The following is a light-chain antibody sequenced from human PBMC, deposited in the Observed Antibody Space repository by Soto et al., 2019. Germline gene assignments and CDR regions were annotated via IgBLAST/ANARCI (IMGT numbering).Light chain of an antibody. CDR3: SSYTGSSTYVV. V-gene: IGLV2-14*01. CDR1: SSDVGGYNY. Sequence: QSVLTQPASVSGSPGQSITISCTGTSSDVGGYNYVSWYQQHPGKAPKLMIYDVNNRPSGVSNRFSGSKSGNTASLTISGLQAEDEAYYYCSSYTGSSTYVVFGGGTKVTVL. J-gene: IGLJ2*01. CDR2: DVN.